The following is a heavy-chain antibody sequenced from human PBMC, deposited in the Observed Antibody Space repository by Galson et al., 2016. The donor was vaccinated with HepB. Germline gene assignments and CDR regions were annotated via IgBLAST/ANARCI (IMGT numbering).Heavy chain of an antibody. Sequence: SLRLSCAASGFTFSSSWINWVRQAPGKGLEWVANINQDGSEKHYVDSVKGRFTISRDNAKNTLYLQMDSLRAEDTAVYYCARERGSYSYWGQGTLVTVSS. CDR2: INQDGSEK. CDR3: ARERGSYSY. D-gene: IGHD1-26*01. CDR1: GFTFSSSW. V-gene: IGHV3-7*01. J-gene: IGHJ4*02.